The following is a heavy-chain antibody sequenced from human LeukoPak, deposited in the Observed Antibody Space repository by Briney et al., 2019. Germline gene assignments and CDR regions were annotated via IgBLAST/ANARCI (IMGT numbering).Heavy chain of an antibody. V-gene: IGHV4-34*01. Sequence: PSETLSLTCAVYGGSFSGYYWSWIRQPPGKGLEWIGEINHSGSTNYNPSLKSRVTISVDTSKNQFSLKLSSVTAADTAVYYCASDRYSGYDLGYWGQGTLVTVSS. CDR1: GGSFSGYY. CDR3: ASDRYSGYDLGY. J-gene: IGHJ4*02. CDR2: INHSGST. D-gene: IGHD5-12*01.